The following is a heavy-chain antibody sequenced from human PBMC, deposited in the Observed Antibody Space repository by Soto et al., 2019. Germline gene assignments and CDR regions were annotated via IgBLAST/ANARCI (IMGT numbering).Heavy chain of an antibody. V-gene: IGHV4-39*01. CDR2: IYYIGST. J-gene: IGHJ5*02. D-gene: IGHD3-16*02. Sequence: SETLSLTCPVSGDSLTNSNYYWGWFRQPPGKGLEWIASIYYIGSTYYNPSLKSRVTISVDTSNNQFSLNLNSVTASDTAVYYCAGRNSLASVSLNFRELSNYKWIDPWGPGTLVTVSS. CDR1: GDSLTNSNYY. CDR3: AGRNSLASVSLNFRELSNYKWIDP.